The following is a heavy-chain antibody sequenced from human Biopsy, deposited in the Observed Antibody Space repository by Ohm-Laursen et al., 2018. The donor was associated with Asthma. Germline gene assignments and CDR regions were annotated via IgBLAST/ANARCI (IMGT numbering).Heavy chain of an antibody. J-gene: IGHJ1*01. Sequence: SLRLSCSASGFTFGDYWMSWVRQVPGKGLEWVANIKHDGSEKNHVDSLKGRFTISRDNAKNSLYLQMKSLRAEDTAVYYCARTFHFWSPYHAEHYQLWGQGTLVTVSS. CDR1: GFTFGDYW. V-gene: IGHV3-7*01. D-gene: IGHD3-3*02. CDR2: IKHDGSEK. CDR3: ARTFHFWSPYHAEHYQL.